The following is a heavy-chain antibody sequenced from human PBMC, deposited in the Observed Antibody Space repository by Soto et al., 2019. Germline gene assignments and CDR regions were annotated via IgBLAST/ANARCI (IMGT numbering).Heavy chain of an antibody. CDR3: ATVAVAGDYYYYGMDV. Sequence: SVKVSCKASGGTFSSYAISWVRQAPGQGLEWMGGIIPIFGTANYAQKFQGRVTITADESTSTAYMELSSLRSEDTAVYYCATVAVAGDYYYYGMDVWGQGTTVTVS. D-gene: IGHD6-19*01. V-gene: IGHV1-69*13. CDR2: IIPIFGTA. CDR1: GGTFSSYA. J-gene: IGHJ6*02.